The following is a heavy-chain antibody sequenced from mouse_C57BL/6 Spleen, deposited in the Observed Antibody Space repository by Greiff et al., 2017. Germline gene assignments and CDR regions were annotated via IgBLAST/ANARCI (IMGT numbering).Heavy chain of an antibody. V-gene: IGHV1-82*01. Sequence: VKLVESGPELVKPGASVKISCKASGYAFSSSWMNWVKQRPGKGLEWIGRIYPGDGDTNYNGKFKGKATLTADKSSSTAYMQLSSLTSEDSAVYFCARNYYKDYFDYWGQGTTLTVSS. CDR2: IYPGDGDT. CDR1: GYAFSSSW. J-gene: IGHJ2*01. D-gene: IGHD1-1*01. CDR3: ARNYYKDYFDY.